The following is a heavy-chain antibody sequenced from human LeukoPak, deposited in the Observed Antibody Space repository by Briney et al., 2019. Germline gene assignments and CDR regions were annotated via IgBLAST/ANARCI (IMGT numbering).Heavy chain of an antibody. V-gene: IGHV1-18*01. CDR3: ARPPLGDIAADNGFDY. CDR1: GYTFTKYG. J-gene: IGHJ4*02. D-gene: IGHD6-13*01. CDR2: ISTYNGNT. Sequence: ASVKVSCKASGYTFTKYGITWVRQAPGQGLEWMGWISTYNGNTNYAQKLQGRVTMTTDTSTSTAYMELRSLRSDDTAMYYCARPPLGDIAADNGFDYWGQGTLVTVSS.